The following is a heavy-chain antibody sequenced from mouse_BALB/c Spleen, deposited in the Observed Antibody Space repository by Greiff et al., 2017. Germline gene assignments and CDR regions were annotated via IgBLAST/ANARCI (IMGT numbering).Heavy chain of an antibody. J-gene: IGHJ2*01. CDR1: GYTFTSYT. D-gene: IGHD1-1*01. CDR2: INPSSGYT. CDR3: AKITTVVARGFFDY. V-gene: IGHV1-4*01. Sequence: QVQLKESGAELARPGASVKMSCKASGYTFTSYTMHWVKQRPGQGLEWIGYINPSSGYTNYNQKFKDKATLTADKSSSTAYMQLSSLTSEDSAVYYCAKITTVVARGFFDYWGQGTTLTVSS.